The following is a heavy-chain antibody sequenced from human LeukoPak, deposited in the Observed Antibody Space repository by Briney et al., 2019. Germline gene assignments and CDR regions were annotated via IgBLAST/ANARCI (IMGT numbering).Heavy chain of an antibody. CDR1: GYYFATYW. D-gene: IGHD4-17*01. J-gene: IGHJ4*02. Sequence: GESLEISCQASGYYFATYWIGWVRQVPGKGLEWMAIIYPGDSNTKYNPSFQGQVTISADKSINTAYLHWSSLKASDTAMYYCARSSDYVFDYWGQGTQVTVSS. CDR3: ARSSDYVFDY. CDR2: IYPGDSNT. V-gene: IGHV5-51*01.